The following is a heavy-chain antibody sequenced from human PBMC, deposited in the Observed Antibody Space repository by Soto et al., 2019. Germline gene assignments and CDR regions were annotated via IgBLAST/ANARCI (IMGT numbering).Heavy chain of an antibody. CDR1: GFTFSSYA. CDR2: ISSNGGST. Sequence: GGSLRLSCAASGFTFSSYAMHWVRQAPGKGLEYVSAISSNGGSTYYANSVKGRFTISRDSSKNTLYLQMGSLRAEDMAVYYCARDRSVLATMVRGVILDYWGQGTLVTVSS. D-gene: IGHD3-10*01. CDR3: ARDRSVLATMVRGVILDY. V-gene: IGHV3-64*01. J-gene: IGHJ4*02.